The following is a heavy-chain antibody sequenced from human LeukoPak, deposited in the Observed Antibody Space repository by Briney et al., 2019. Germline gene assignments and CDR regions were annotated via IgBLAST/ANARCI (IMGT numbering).Heavy chain of an antibody. CDR2: IYTSGST. CDR3: AREARRDFGVVRGTNNWFDP. V-gene: IGHV4-61*02. Sequence: SETLSLTCTVSGGSISSGSYYWSWIRQPAGKGLEWIGRIYTSGSTNYNPSLKSRVTISVDTSKNQFSLKLSSVTAADTAVYYCAREARRDFGVVRGTNNWFDPWGQGTLVTVSS. J-gene: IGHJ5*02. CDR1: GGSISSGSYY. D-gene: IGHD3-3*01.